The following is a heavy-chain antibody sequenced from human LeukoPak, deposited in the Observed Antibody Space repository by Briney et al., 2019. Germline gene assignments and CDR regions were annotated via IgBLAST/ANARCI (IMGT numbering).Heavy chain of an antibody. D-gene: IGHD6-19*01. J-gene: IGHJ6*03. CDR1: GFTFSSYW. V-gene: IGHV3-7*03. CDR2: IKQDGSEK. Sequence: GGSLRLSCAASGFTFSSYWMSWVRQAPGKGLEWVANIKQDGSEKYYVDSVKGRFTISRDNAKNSLYLQMNNLRAEDTAVYYCARAGSGWYHYYYYMDVWGKGTTVTISS. CDR3: ARAGSGWYHYYYYMDV.